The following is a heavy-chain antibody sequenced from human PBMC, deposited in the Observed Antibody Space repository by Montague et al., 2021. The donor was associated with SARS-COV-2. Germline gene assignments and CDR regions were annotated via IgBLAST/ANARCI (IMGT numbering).Heavy chain of an antibody. CDR2: ISGSGGST. CDR3: AKDRIVVVVAALFDP. Sequence: FLRLSCAASGFTFSSYAMSLVRQAPGKGLEWVSAISGSGGSTYYADSVKGRFTISRDNSKNTLYLQMNSLRAEDTAVYYCAKDRIVVVVAALFDPWGQGTLVTVSS. V-gene: IGHV3-23*01. CDR1: GFTFSSYA. D-gene: IGHD2-15*01. J-gene: IGHJ5*02.